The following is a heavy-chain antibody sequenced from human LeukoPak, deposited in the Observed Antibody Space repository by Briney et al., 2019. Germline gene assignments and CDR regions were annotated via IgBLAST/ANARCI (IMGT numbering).Heavy chain of an antibody. J-gene: IGHJ4*02. CDR3: ATLGYSYGTDY. V-gene: IGHV4-61*02. D-gene: IGHD5-18*01. CDR1: GDPISSGNYY. CDR2: IYTSGST. Sequence: SQTLSLTCTVSGDPISSGNYYWTWIRQPAGKGLEWIGRIYTSGSTNYNPSLKSRVTISVDTSKNQFSLKLSSVTAADTAVYYCATLGYSYGTDYWGQGTLVTVSS.